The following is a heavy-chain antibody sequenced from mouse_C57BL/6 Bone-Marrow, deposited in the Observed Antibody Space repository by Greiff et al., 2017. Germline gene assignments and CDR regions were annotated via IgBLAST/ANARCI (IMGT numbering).Heavy chain of an antibody. V-gene: IGHV8-12*01. CDR1: GFSLSTSGMG. D-gene: IGHD2-5*01. Sequence: QVTLKESGPGILQSSQTLSLTCSFSGFSLSTSGMGVSWIRQPSGKGLEWLAHIYWDDDKRYNPSLKSRLTISKDTSRNQVFLKITSVDTADTATYYCARSPAYYSNYVAMDYWGQGTSVTVSS. CDR2: IYWDDDK. CDR3: ARSPAYYSNYVAMDY. J-gene: IGHJ4*01.